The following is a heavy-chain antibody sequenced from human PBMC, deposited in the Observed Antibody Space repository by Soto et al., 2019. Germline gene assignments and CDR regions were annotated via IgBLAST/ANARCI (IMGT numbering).Heavy chain of an antibody. D-gene: IGHD6-13*01. CDR1: GFTFSSYA. CDR2: ISSNGGST. J-gene: IGHJ4*02. V-gene: IGHV3-64D*06. Sequence: HPGGSLRLSCSASGFTFSSYAMHWVRQAPGKGLEYVSAISSNGGSTYYADSVKGRFTISRDNSKNTLYLQMSSLRAEDTAVYYCVKDFARLIAAAGTLDYWGQGTLVTVSS. CDR3: VKDFARLIAAAGTLDY.